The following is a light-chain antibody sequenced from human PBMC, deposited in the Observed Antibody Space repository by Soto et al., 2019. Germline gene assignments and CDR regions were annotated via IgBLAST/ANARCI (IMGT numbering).Light chain of an antibody. V-gene: IGKV3-15*01. CDR3: QQYNDWLQT. Sequence: EIVMTQSPATLSVSPGETATLSCRASQSVSGDLAWYQQRPGQAPRLLIYGASTRATGVPDRFSGSGSGTEFTLTISGLQSEDFAVYYCQQYNDWLQTFGQGTRVEIK. CDR2: GAS. CDR1: QSVSGD. J-gene: IGKJ1*01.